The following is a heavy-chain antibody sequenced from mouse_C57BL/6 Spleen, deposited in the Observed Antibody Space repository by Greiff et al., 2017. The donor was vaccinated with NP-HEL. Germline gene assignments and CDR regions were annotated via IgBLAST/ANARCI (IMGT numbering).Heavy chain of an antibody. J-gene: IGHJ2*01. D-gene: IGHD1-1*01. V-gene: IGHV1-19*01. CDR3: ASSPSDYYGSSYEGGY. CDR1: GYTFTDYY. Sequence: VQLQQSGPVLVKPGASVKMSCKASGYTFTDYYMNWVKQSHGKSLEWIGVINPYNGGTSYNQKFKGKATLTVDKSSSTAYMELNSLTSEDSAVYYCASSPSDYYGSSYEGGYWGQGTTLTVSS. CDR2: INPYNGGT.